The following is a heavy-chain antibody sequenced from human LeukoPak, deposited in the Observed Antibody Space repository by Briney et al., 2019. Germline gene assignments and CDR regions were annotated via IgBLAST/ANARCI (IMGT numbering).Heavy chain of an antibody. Sequence: SETLSLTCTVSGGSMSSYYWSWIRQPPGKGLEWIGYIYYSGSANYNPSLKSRVTISVDTSKNQFTLKLSSVTAADTAVYYCARGRYGWLPFDYWGQGTLVTVSS. V-gene: IGHV4-59*01. CDR1: GGSMSSYY. CDR3: ARGRYGWLPFDY. J-gene: IGHJ4*02. CDR2: IYYSGSA. D-gene: IGHD3-16*01.